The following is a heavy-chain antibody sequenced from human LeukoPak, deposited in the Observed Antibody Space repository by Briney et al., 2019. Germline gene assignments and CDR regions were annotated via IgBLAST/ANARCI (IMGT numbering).Heavy chain of an antibody. D-gene: IGHD3-16*01. J-gene: IGHJ4*02. Sequence: GGSLRLSCAASGFTFSSYGMHWVRQAPGKGLEWVAFIRYDGSNKYYADSVKGRFTISRDNSKNTLYLQMNSLRAEDTAVYYCAKDHFSLSPVVWGFDYWGQGTLVTVSS. CDR2: IRYDGSNK. CDR1: GFTFSSYG. V-gene: IGHV3-30*02. CDR3: AKDHFSLSPVVWGFDY.